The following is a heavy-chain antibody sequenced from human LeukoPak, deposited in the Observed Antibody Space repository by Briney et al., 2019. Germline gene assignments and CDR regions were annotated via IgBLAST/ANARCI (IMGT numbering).Heavy chain of an antibody. Sequence: SETLSLTCTVSGGSISNYYWSWIRQPPGKGLEWIGYIYNSGSTNYNPSLKSRVTMFVDMSKNQFSLRLSSVTAADTAVYYCARHRAYSSSSPFDYWGQGTLVTVSS. D-gene: IGHD6-6*01. CDR1: GGSISNYY. J-gene: IGHJ4*02. CDR2: IYNSGST. CDR3: ARHRAYSSSSPFDY. V-gene: IGHV4-59*08.